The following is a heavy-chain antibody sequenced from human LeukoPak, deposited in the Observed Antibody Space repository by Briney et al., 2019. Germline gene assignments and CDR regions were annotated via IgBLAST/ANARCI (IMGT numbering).Heavy chain of an antibody. CDR1: GLPFISDY. CDR2: INPDTGGT. Sequence: ASMKVSCKASGLPFISDYMHWVRQAPGQGPEWMGRINPDTGGTNYAQKFQGRVTMTRDKSISSAFMELFDLRSDDTAIYYCTRVLPVDVWGQGTMIIVST. V-gene: IGHV1-2*02. CDR3: TRVLPVDV. J-gene: IGHJ3*01.